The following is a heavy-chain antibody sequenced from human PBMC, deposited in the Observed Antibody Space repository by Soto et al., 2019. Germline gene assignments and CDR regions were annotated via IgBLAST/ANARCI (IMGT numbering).Heavy chain of an antibody. CDR1: GGCISSSSYY. Sequence: PSYTLSLTCTVAGGCISSSSYYWGWIRQPPGKGLEWIGSIYYSGSTYYNPSLKSRVTISVDTSKNQFSLKLSSVTAADTAVYYCASPGGKKDYYYYGMDVWGQGTTVTVS. D-gene: IGHD1-26*01. V-gene: IGHV4-39*01. CDR2: IYYSGST. CDR3: ASPGGKKDYYYYGMDV. J-gene: IGHJ6*02.